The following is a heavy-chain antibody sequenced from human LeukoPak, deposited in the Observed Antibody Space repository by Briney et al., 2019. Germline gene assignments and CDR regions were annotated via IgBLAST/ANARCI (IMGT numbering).Heavy chain of an antibody. Sequence: GGSLRLSCAASGFTFSSYAMSWVRQAPGKGLEWVSYISSSGSTIYYADSVKGRFTISRDNAKNSLYLQMNSLRAEDTAVYYCARDRDTAMVDYWGQGTLVTVSS. V-gene: IGHV3-48*04. D-gene: IGHD5-18*01. CDR3: ARDRDTAMVDY. CDR1: GFTFSSYA. J-gene: IGHJ4*02. CDR2: ISSSGSTI.